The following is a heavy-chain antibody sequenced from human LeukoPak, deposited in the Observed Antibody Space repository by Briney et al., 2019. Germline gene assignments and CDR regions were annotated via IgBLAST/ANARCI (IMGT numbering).Heavy chain of an antibody. CDR2: ISWNSGSA. J-gene: IGHJ5*01. Sequence: GGSLRLSCAASGFTFDDYAMHWVRQTPGKGLEWVSGISWNSGSAGYADSAKGRFTISRDNAKNSLYLQMNSLRTEDTAFYYCARGGDYYGSGSYPNNWFDSWGQGTQVTVSS. CDR3: ARGGDYYGSGSYPNNWFDS. V-gene: IGHV3-9*01. D-gene: IGHD3-10*01. CDR1: GFTFDDYA.